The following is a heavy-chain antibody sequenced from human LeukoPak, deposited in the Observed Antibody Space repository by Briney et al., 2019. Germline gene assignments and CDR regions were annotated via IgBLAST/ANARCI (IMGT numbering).Heavy chain of an antibody. CDR1: GYTFTDYY. CDR3: ATDPPRYCSGGSCYSGADY. J-gene: IGHJ4*02. Sequence: ASVKLSCKVSGYTFTDYYMHWVQQAPGKGLEWMGLVDPEDGETKYAEKFQGRVTITADTSIDTAYMQLSSLRSEHTAVYYCATDPPRYCSGGSCYSGADYWGQGALVTVSS. D-gene: IGHD2-15*01. V-gene: IGHV1-69-2*01. CDR2: VDPEDGET.